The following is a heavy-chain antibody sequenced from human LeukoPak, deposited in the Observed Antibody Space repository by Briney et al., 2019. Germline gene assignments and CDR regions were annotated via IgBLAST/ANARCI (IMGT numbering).Heavy chain of an antibody. CDR3: ARGYSRAAFDI. V-gene: IGHV3-48*01. Sequence: GGSLRLSCVASGFTFRNYLMNWVRQAPGKGLEWVSFISSTGGTIYYADSVKGRFTVSRDNDKNSLLLQMNSLRAEDTALYYCARGYSRAAFDIWGQGTLVTVSS. CDR2: ISSTGGTI. CDR1: GFTFRNYL. D-gene: IGHD2-15*01. J-gene: IGHJ4*02.